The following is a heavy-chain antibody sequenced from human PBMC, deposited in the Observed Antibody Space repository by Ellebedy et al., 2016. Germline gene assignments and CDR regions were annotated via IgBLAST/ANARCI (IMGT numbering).Heavy chain of an antibody. CDR3: ATYYYGSGSYYKRGMDV. V-gene: IGHV1-24*01. J-gene: IGHJ6*02. CDR2: FDPEDGET. Sequence: ASVKVSXXVSGYTLTELSMHWVRQAPGKGLEWMGGFDPEDGETIYAQKFQGGVTMTEDTSTDTAYMELSSLRSEDTAVYYCATYYYGSGSYYKRGMDVWGQGTTVTVSS. CDR1: GYTLTELS. D-gene: IGHD3-10*01.